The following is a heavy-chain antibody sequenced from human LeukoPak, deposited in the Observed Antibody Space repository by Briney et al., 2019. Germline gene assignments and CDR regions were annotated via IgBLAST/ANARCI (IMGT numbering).Heavy chain of an antibody. CDR1: GFTFSTYW. D-gene: IGHD4-17*01. CDR2: IKGGGSST. Sequence: GGSLRLSCAASGFTFSTYWMHWVRQDPGKGLLWVSRIKGGGSSTNYADSVKGRFTISRDNAKNTLYLQMNSLRAEDTAVYYCARASTTVPNLLDNWGQGTLVTVSS. CDR3: ARASTTVPNLLDN. V-gene: IGHV3-74*01. J-gene: IGHJ4*02.